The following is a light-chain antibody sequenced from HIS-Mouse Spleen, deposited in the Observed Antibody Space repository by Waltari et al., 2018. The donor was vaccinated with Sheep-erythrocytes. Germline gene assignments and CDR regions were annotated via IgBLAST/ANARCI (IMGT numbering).Light chain of an antibody. V-gene: IGLV3-1*01. CDR3: QAWDSSTVV. CDR1: HLGDKY. Sequence: SYELTQPPSVSVSPGQTASITCSGDHLGDKYACCDQQKPGQSPVLVIYQDSKRPSGIPERFSGSNSGNTATLTISGTQAMDEADYYCQAWDSSTVVFGGGTKLTVL. CDR2: QDS. J-gene: IGLJ2*01.